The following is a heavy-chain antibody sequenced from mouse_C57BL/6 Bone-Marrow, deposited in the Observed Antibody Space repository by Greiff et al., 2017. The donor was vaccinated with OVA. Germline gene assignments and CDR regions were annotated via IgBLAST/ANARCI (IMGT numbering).Heavy chain of an antibody. Sequence: QVQLQHPGAELVKPGASVKLSCKASGYTFTSYWMHWVKQRPGQGLEWIGMIHPNSGSTNYNEKFKSKATLTVDKSSSTAYMQLSSLTSEDSAVYYCARRVLDAMDYWGQGTSVTVSS. D-gene: IGHD2-14*01. CDR1: GYTFTSYW. J-gene: IGHJ4*01. CDR2: IHPNSGST. V-gene: IGHV1-64*01. CDR3: ARRVLDAMDY.